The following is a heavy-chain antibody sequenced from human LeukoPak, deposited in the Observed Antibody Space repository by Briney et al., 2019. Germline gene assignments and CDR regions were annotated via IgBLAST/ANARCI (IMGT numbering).Heavy chain of an antibody. Sequence: GESLKISCKGSGYVSINYWVAWVRQMPGKGLEWIGVTYPGDSDTRYNPSFQGQVTISADKSLTTAYLQWSSLKASDTAMYYCAILRRLGPFEYWGQGTLVTVSS. CDR3: AILRRLGPFEY. CDR2: TYPGDSDT. CDR1: GYVSINYW. J-gene: IGHJ4*02. V-gene: IGHV5-51*01. D-gene: IGHD3-16*01.